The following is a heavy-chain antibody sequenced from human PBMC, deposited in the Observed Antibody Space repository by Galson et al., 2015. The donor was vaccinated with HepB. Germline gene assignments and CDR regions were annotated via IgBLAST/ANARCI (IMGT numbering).Heavy chain of an antibody. CDR2: IYYTGDS. D-gene: IGHD3-10*01. Sequence: LSLTCTVSGGSISSGDYNWNWIRQPPGKGLGWIGFIYYTGDSHYNPSLKSRITISVDTAKNWFSLKLSSVTAADAAVYYCARFPKVWGAPDFDYWGQGTLVTVSS. CDR3: ARFPKVWGAPDFDY. CDR1: GGSISSGDYN. J-gene: IGHJ4*02. V-gene: IGHV4-30-4*01.